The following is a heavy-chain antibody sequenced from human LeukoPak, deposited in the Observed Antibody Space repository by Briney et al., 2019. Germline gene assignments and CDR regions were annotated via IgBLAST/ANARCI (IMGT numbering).Heavy chain of an antibody. J-gene: IGHJ4*02. Sequence: GGSLRLSCAASGFTFSYYGTHWVRQAPGKGLEWVGFVRFDGNEKYYADSVKGRFTIFRDNAKNSVYLQMNSLRAEDTAVYYCAREGSSGYSFDLWGQGTLVTVSS. D-gene: IGHD3-22*01. CDR2: VRFDGNEK. CDR1: GFTFSYYG. V-gene: IGHV3-30*02. CDR3: AREGSSGYSFDL.